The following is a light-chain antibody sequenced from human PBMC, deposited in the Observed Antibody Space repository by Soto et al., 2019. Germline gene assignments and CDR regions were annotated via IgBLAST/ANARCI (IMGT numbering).Light chain of an antibody. J-gene: IGKJ1*01. V-gene: IGKV3-15*01. Sequence: EIVLTQSPATLSVSPGERATLSCRASQSVSSNLAWYQQKPGQAPRLLIYGASTRATGIPARFSGSGSGTDFTLTISSLQPEDFATYYCQQSYSTGTFGQGTKVDIK. CDR1: QSVSSN. CDR3: QQSYSTGT. CDR2: GAS.